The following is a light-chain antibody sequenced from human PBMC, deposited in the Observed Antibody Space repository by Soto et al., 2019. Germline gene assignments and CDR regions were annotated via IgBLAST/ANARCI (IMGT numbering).Light chain of an antibody. CDR2: GAS. CDR3: QQYNNWPPIT. CDR1: QSVSNN. J-gene: IGKJ5*01. Sequence: TQSPATLSVSPGERATLSCRASQSVSNNLAWYQQKPGQAPRLVIYGASSRATGTPARFSGSGSGTEFTLTISSLQSEDFAVYYCQQYNNWPPITFGQGTRLDIK. V-gene: IGKV3-15*01.